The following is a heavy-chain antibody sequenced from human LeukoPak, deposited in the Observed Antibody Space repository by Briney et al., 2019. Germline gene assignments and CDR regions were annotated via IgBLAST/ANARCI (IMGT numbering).Heavy chain of an antibody. CDR3: ARALSTFGGVIVINAFDI. Sequence: ASVKVSCKASGYTFTSYYMHWVRQAPGQGLEWMGIINSSGGSTSYAQKFQGRVTMTRDTSTSTVYMELSSLRSEDTAVYYCARALSTFGGVIVINAFDIWGQGTMVTVSS. CDR2: INSSGGST. D-gene: IGHD3-16*02. CDR1: GYTFTSYY. J-gene: IGHJ3*02. V-gene: IGHV1-46*01.